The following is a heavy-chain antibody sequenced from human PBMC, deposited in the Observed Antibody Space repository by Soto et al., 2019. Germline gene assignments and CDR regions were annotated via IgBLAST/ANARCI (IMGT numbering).Heavy chain of an antibody. V-gene: IGHV4-39*01. CDR1: GGSISSSSYY. Sequence: SETLSLTCTVSGGSISSSSYYWGWIRQPPGKGLEWIGSIYYSGSTYYNPSLKSRVTISVDTSKNQFSLKLSSVTAADTAVYYCARQSDRVGATVLDYWGQGTLVTVSS. CDR2: IYYSGST. CDR3: ARQSDRVGATVLDY. J-gene: IGHJ4*02. D-gene: IGHD1-26*01.